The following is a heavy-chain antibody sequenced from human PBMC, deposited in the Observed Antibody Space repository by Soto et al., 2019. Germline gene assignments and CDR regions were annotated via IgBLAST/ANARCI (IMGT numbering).Heavy chain of an antibody. CDR2: IPYDGSNK. J-gene: IGHJ6*02. CDR1: GFTFSSYG. Sequence: PGGSLRLSCAASGFTFSSYGMHWVRQAPGKGLEWVAVIPYDGSNKYYADSVKGRFTISRDNSKNTMYLQMNSLRAEDTAVYYCAKDSYYDFLSGMGGVYYYYGMDVWGQGTTVTVSS. CDR3: AKDSYYDFLSGMGGVYYYYGMDV. D-gene: IGHD3-3*01. V-gene: IGHV3-30*18.